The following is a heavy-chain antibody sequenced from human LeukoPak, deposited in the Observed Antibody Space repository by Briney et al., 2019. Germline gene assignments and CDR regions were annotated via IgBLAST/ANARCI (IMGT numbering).Heavy chain of an antibody. CDR1: GDSVSSNSAA. CDR3: ARELLWFGELFGPYDY. V-gene: IGHV6-1*01. CDR2: TYYRSKWYN. J-gene: IGHJ4*02. Sequence: PSQTLSLTCAISGDSVSSNSAAWNWIRQSPARGRECLGRTYYRSKWYNDYAVSVKSRITINPDTSKNQFSLQLNSVTPEDTAVYYCARELLWFGELFGPYDYWGQGTLVTVSS. D-gene: IGHD3-10*01.